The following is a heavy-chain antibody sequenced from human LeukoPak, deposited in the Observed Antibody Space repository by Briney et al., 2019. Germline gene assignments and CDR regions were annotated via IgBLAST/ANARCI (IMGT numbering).Heavy chain of an antibody. D-gene: IGHD3-22*01. V-gene: IGHV1-2*06. Sequence: GASVKVSCKASGYTFTTYYLHWVRQAPGQGLEWMGRINPNSGGTNYAQKFQGRVTMTRDTSISTAYMGLSRLRSDDTAVYYCARSQQTYYYDSSGYYLYWGQGTLVTVSS. CDR2: INPNSGGT. CDR1: GYTFTTYY. CDR3: ARSQQTYYYDSSGYYLY. J-gene: IGHJ4*02.